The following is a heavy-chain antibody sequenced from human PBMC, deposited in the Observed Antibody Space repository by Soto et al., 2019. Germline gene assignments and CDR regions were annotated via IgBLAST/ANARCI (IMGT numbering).Heavy chain of an antibody. CDR3: AKDESEGGMDV. Sequence: QVQLVQSGAEVKKPGSSVKVSCKASGATFSSYSVSWVRQAPGQGLEWMGRIIPTLGAANYAQNLQGRVTITADKSTSTAYMELSSLRSGDTAVYYRAKDESEGGMDVWGQGTTVTVSS. CDR1: GATFSSYS. CDR2: IIPTLGAA. V-gene: IGHV1-69*08. D-gene: IGHD3-16*01. J-gene: IGHJ6*02.